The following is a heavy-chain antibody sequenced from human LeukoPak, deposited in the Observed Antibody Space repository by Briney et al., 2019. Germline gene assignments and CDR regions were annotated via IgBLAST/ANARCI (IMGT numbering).Heavy chain of an antibody. V-gene: IGHV3-23*01. CDR2: NSGGGGST. CDR3: AKTMGSSWLFDY. D-gene: IGHD6-6*01. CDR1: GFTFSNYG. J-gene: IGHJ4*02. Sequence: GGSLRLSCAASGFTFSNYGMSWVRHPPGKGLEWVATNSGGGGSTYYADSEKGRFTISRDNSKNTLYLQMNSLRVDDTAVYYCAKTMGSSWLFDYWGLGTLVTVSS.